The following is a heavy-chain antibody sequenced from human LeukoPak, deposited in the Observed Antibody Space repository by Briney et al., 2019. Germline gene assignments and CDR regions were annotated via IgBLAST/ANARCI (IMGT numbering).Heavy chain of an antibody. V-gene: IGHV3-7*01. CDR1: GFTFSSYW. CDR3: ARAGSSSWNYYGMDV. CDR2: IKQDGSEK. D-gene: IGHD6-13*01. J-gene: IGHJ6*02. Sequence: TGGSLRLSCAASGFTFSSYWMSWVRQAPGKGLEWVANIKQDGSEKYYVDSVKGRFTISRDNAKNSLYLQMNSLRAEDTAVYYCARAGSSSWNYYGMDVWGQGTTVTVSS.